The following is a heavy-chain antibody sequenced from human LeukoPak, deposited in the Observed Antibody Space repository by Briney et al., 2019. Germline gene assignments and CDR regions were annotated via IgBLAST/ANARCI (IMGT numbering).Heavy chain of an antibody. CDR1: GYTFTDYY. J-gene: IGHJ6*03. V-gene: IGHV1-69-2*01. CDR2: VDPEDGET. Sequence: ASVKVSCKASGYTFTDYYMHWVQQAPGKGLEWMGRVDPEDGETIYAEKFQGRVTITADTSTDTAYMELSSLRSEDTAVYYCATEDCSSSSCYSFYYYMDVWGKGTTVTVSS. D-gene: IGHD2-2*01. CDR3: ATEDCSSSSCYSFYYYMDV.